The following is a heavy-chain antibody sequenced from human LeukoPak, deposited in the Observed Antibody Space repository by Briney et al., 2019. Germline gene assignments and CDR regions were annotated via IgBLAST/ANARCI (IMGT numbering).Heavy chain of an antibody. V-gene: IGHV3-74*01. CDR2: INSDGSST. CDR1: GFTFSSYW. CDR3: ARGRRYCSSTSCYADYYYYMDV. Sequence: GGSLRFSCAASGFTFSSYWMHWVRQAPGKGLVWVSRINSDGSSTSYADSVKGRFTISRDNAKNTLYLQMNSLRAEDTAVYYCARGRRYCSSTSCYADYYYYMDVWGKGTTVTVSS. D-gene: IGHD2-2*01. J-gene: IGHJ6*03.